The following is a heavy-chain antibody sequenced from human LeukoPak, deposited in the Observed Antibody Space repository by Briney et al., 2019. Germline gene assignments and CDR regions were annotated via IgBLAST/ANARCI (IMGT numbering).Heavy chain of an antibody. J-gene: IGHJ4*02. CDR2: ISSSSSTI. CDR1: GFTFSSYS. V-gene: IGHV3-48*04. D-gene: IGHD5-12*01. Sequence: PGGSLRLSCAASGFTFSSYSMNWVRQAPGKGLEGVSYISSSSSTIYYADSVKGRFTISRDNAKNSLYLQMNSLRAEDTAVYYCARARGCSGYDYSPLTDFDYWGQGTLVTVSS. CDR3: ARARGCSGYDYSPLTDFDY.